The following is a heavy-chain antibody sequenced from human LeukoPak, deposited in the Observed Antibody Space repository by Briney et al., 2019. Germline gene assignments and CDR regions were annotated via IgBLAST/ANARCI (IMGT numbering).Heavy chain of an antibody. Sequence: GGSLRLSCAASGFTFSSYGMTWVRQAPGKGLEWVSSISGSGDSTYYADSVKGRFTISRDYSKNTLSMQMNSLRAEDTAVYICARGGVDYYGSGTYYLMYYFDYWGQGTLVTVSS. CDR2: ISGSGDST. J-gene: IGHJ4*02. CDR1: GFTFSSYG. V-gene: IGHV3-23*01. CDR3: ARGGVDYYGSGTYYLMYYFDY. D-gene: IGHD3-10*01.